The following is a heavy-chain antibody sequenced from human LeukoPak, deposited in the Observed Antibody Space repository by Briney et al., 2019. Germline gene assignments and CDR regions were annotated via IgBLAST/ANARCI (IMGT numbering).Heavy chain of an antibody. Sequence: SQTLSVTCALSGDSVASINGAWNWLRQSPSRGLEWLGRTYYRSKWYAVSMRGRITITPDTSKNQFSLQLNSVTPEDTAVYYCARDLGTSGWHTFDYWGQGTLVSVSS. V-gene: IGHV6-1*01. CDR2: TYYRSKW. D-gene: IGHD6-19*01. J-gene: IGHJ4*02. CDR3: ARDLGTSGWHTFDY. CDR1: GDSVASINGA.